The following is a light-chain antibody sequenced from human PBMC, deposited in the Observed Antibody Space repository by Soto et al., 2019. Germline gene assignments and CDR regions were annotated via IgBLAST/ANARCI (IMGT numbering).Light chain of an antibody. CDR1: SSDVGGYNF. J-gene: IGLJ1*01. Sequence: QSVLTQPASVSGSPGQSITISCTGTSSDVGGYNFVSWYQQHPGKAPKLLIYSNNQRPSGVPDRFSGSKSGTSASLAISGLRSEDEADYYCATWDDSLSGHYVFGTGTKVTVL. CDR2: SNN. V-gene: IGLV1-47*02. CDR3: ATWDDSLSGHYV.